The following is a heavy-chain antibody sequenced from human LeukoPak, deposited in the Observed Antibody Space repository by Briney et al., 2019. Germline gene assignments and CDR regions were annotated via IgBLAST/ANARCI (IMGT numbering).Heavy chain of an antibody. CDR1: GGSISSSPYY. CDR3: ARRTFPLYFDY. Sequence: SETLSLTCTVSGGSISSSPYYWDWVRQPPGKGREWIGSFSYSGSTYYNPSLKSRVTISVDTSKNQFSLRLSSATAADTAMFYCARRTFPLYFDYWGQGTLVTVSS. J-gene: IGHJ4*02. V-gene: IGHV4-39*01. CDR2: FSYSGST. D-gene: IGHD2/OR15-2a*01.